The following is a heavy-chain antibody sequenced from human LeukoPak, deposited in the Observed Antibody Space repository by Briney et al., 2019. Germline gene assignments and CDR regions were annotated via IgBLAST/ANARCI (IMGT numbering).Heavy chain of an antibody. CDR3: ARTEFQYYYEGYYFDY. D-gene: IGHD3-22*01. J-gene: IGHJ4*02. Sequence: SETLSPTCTVSGGSISSYYWSWIRQPPGKGLEWIGYIYYSGSTNYNPSLKSRVTISVDTSKNQFSLKLSSVTAADTAVYYCARTEFQYYYEGYYFDYWGQGTLVTVSS. V-gene: IGHV4-59*08. CDR2: IYYSGST. CDR1: GGSISSYY.